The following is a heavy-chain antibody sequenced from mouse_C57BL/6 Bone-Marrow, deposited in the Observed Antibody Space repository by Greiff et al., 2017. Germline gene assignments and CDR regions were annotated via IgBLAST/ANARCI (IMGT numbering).Heavy chain of an antibody. V-gene: IGHV5-6*01. CDR2: ISSGGSYT. J-gene: IGHJ3*01. D-gene: IGHD1-1*01. Sequence: EVQRVESGGDLVKPGGSLKLSCAASGFTFSSYGMSWVRQTPDKRLEWVATISSGGSYTYYPDSVKGRFTISRDNAKNTLYLQMSSLKSEDTAMYYCASITTVVASPAYWGQGTLVTVSA. CDR1: GFTFSSYG. CDR3: ASITTVVASPAY.